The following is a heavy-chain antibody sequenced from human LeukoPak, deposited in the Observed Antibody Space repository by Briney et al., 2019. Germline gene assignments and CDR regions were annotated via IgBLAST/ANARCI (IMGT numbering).Heavy chain of an antibody. V-gene: IGHV4-59*13. Sequence: SETLSLTCAVYGGSFSGYYWTWIRQPPGKGLEWIGYISYIGSTNYNPSLKSRVTISVDTSKNRFSLKLSSVTAADTAVYYCARDQTTVTKGFDIWGQGTVVTVSS. CDR3: ARDQTTVTKGFDI. J-gene: IGHJ3*02. CDR1: GGSFSGYY. CDR2: ISYIGST. D-gene: IGHD4-17*01.